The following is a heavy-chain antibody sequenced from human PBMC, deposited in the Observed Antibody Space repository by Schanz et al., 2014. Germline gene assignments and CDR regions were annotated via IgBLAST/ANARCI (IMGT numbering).Heavy chain of an antibody. CDR2: INSVGSNT. Sequence: EVQLLESGGGLVQPGGSLRLSCAASGFTFSSHCMHWVRQDPGKGLVWVARINSVGSNTDYADSVTGRFTISRDNAKNTLYLQMNTLGAEDTAVYFCARDNRYYLFDYWGQGALVTVSS. CDR1: GFTFSSHC. V-gene: IGHV3-74*01. D-gene: IGHD3-16*02. CDR3: ARDNRYYLFDY. J-gene: IGHJ4*02.